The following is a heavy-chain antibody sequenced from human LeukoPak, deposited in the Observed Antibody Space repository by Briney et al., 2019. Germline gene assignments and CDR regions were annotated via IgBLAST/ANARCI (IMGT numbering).Heavy chain of an antibody. Sequence: PSETLSLTCTVSGGSISSSSYYWGWIRQPPGQGLEWVGRIYYSRSTYHNPSLKRLVTISVDTTNNQFSLKLSSVTAADTAVYYCASYCSGGSCFLDYWGQGTLVTVSS. CDR1: GGSISSSSYY. V-gene: IGHV4-39*01. J-gene: IGHJ4*02. CDR3: ASYCSGGSCFLDY. D-gene: IGHD2-15*01. CDR2: IYYSRST.